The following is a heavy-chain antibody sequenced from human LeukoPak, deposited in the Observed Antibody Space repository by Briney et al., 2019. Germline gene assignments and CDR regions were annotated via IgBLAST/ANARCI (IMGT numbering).Heavy chain of an antibody. Sequence: GGSLRLSCAASGFTFSSYAMHWVRQARGKGMEYVSAISSNGGSTYYANSVKGRFNISRDNSKNTLYLQMGSLRAEDMAVYYCARGIVVVPAAMGHYFDYWGQGTLVTVSS. J-gene: IGHJ4*02. CDR2: ISSNGGST. CDR1: GFTFSSYA. D-gene: IGHD2-2*01. V-gene: IGHV3-64*01. CDR3: ARGIVVVPAAMGHYFDY.